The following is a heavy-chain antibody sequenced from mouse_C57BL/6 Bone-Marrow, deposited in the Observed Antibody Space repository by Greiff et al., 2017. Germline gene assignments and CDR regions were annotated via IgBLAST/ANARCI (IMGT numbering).Heavy chain of an antibody. CDR3: ARSYYGSSLRAWFAY. Sequence: EVQGVESGGGLVKPGGSLKLSCAASGFTFSDYGMHWVRQAPEKGLEWVAYISSGSSTFYYADTVKGRFTISSDNAKNTLLLQMTSLRTQDTTMYYCARSYYGSSLRAWFAYWGQGTLVTVSA. J-gene: IGHJ3*01. D-gene: IGHD1-1*01. CDR1: GFTFSDYG. V-gene: IGHV5-17*01. CDR2: ISSGSSTF.